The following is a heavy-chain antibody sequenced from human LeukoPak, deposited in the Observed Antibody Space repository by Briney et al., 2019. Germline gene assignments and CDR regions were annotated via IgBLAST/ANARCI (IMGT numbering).Heavy chain of an antibody. CDR3: ARAIDDYPSYFDY. D-gene: IGHD3-16*01. J-gene: IGHJ4*02. V-gene: IGHV4-59*01. CDR1: GGSISSYY. Sequence: TSETLSLTCTVSGGSISSYYWSWIRQPPGKRLEWIGYIYYSGSTNYNPSLKSRVTISVDTSKNQFSLKLSSVTAADTAVYYCARAIDDYPSYFDYWGQGTLVTVSS. CDR2: IYYSGST.